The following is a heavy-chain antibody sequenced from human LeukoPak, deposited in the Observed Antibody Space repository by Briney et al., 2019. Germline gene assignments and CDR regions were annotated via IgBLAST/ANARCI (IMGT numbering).Heavy chain of an antibody. Sequence: ASVKVSCKASGGTCSSYGISWVRQAPGQGLEWMGGIIPIFGTANYAQKFQGRVTITADESTSTAYMELSSLRSEDTAVYYCARTGENPPATTLYGMDVWGQGTTVTVSS. CDR2: IIPIFGTA. CDR1: GGTCSSYG. V-gene: IGHV1-69*13. D-gene: IGHD1-26*01. J-gene: IGHJ6*02. CDR3: ARTGENPPATTLYGMDV.